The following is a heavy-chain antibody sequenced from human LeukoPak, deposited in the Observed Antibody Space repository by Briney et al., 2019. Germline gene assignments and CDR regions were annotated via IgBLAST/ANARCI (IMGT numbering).Heavy chain of an antibody. V-gene: IGHV3-30*02. CDR3: AKEQEYQLLYGTDGYFDY. CDR1: GFTFSSYG. CDR2: MRYDGSNK. J-gene: IGHJ4*02. Sequence: GGSLRLSCAASGFTFSSYGMHWVRQAPGKGLEWVAFMRYDGSNKYYADSVKGRFTISRDNSKNTLYLQMNSLRAEDTAVYYCAKEQEYQLLYGTDGYFDYWGQGTLVTVPS. D-gene: IGHD2-2*02.